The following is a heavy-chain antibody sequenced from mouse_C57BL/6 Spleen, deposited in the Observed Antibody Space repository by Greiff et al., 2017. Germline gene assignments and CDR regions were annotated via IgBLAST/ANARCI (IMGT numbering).Heavy chain of an antibody. CDR3: ARHSNYEGVAD. V-gene: IGHV3-6*01. Sequence: EVPLQQSGPGLVKPSQSLSLTCSVTCYSITSGYYWNWIRQFPGNKLEWMGYISYDGSNNYNPSLKNRISITRDTSKNQFFLKLNSVTTEDTATYCGARHSNYEGVADWGQGTLVTVS. CDR1: CYSITSGYY. CDR2: ISYDGSN. J-gene: IGHJ3*01. D-gene: IGHD2-5*01.